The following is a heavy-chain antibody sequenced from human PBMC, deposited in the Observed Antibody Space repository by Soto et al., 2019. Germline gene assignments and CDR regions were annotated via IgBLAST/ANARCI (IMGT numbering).Heavy chain of an antibody. Sequence: QVQLVQSGAEVKKPGASVKVSCKASGYTFTNYAMHWVRQAPGQRPEWMGWINAGNGNTKFSQRFQGIVTITRDTSANIAYMELSSLTSEDTAVYYCARAGFCSTTSCSDAFDIWGQGTMVTVSS. CDR3: ARAGFCSTTSCSDAFDI. D-gene: IGHD2-2*01. CDR1: GYTFTNYA. V-gene: IGHV1-3*01. J-gene: IGHJ3*02. CDR2: INAGNGNT.